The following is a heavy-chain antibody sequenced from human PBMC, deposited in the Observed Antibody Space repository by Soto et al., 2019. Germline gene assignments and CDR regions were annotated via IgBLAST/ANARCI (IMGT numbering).Heavy chain of an antibody. V-gene: IGHV1-2*04. CDR2: INPNSGGT. CDR1: GYTFTGYY. J-gene: IGHJ6*02. CDR3: ARYRFSRDPTYYYYYAMDV. D-gene: IGHD6-13*01. Sequence: QVQLVQSGAEVKKPGASVKVSCKASGYTFTGYYMHWVRQAPGQGLEWMGWINPNSGGTNYAQKFQGWVTMTRDTXXNXAXXELSRLRSDDTAVYYCARYRFSRDPTYYYYYAMDVWGQGTTVTVSS.